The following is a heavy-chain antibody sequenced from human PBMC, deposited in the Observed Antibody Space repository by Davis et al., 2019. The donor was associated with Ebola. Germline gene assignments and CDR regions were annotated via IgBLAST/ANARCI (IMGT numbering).Heavy chain of an antibody. CDR1: GGTFSSYA. D-gene: IGHD3-10*01. V-gene: IGHV1-8*02. CDR2: INPNSGGT. CDR3: ARARVITMVQGARAYYYGMDV. Sequence: AASVKVSCKASGGTFSSYAISWVRQAPGQGLEWMGWINPNSGGTNYAQKFQGRVTMTRNTSISTAYMELSSLRSEDTAVYYCARARVITMVQGARAYYYGMDVWGQGTTVTVSS. J-gene: IGHJ6*02.